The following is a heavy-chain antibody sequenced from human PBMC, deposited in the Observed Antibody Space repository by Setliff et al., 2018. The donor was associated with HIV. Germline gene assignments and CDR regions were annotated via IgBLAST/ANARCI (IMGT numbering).Heavy chain of an antibody. CDR2: IGTAGDT. CDR3: AREEGGLYGMDV. D-gene: IGHD3-16*01. Sequence: PGGSLRLSCAASGFTFSSYDMQWVRQAPGKGLEWVSAIGTAGDTYYPGSVKGRFTISRENANDSLYLQMNSLRPGDTAVFYCAREEGGLYGMDVWGQGTTVTVSS. CDR1: GFTFSSYD. V-gene: IGHV3-13*01. J-gene: IGHJ6*02.